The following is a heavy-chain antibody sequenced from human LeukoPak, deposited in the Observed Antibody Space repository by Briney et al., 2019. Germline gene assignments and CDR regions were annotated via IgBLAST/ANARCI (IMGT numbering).Heavy chain of an antibody. V-gene: IGHV3-33*01. CDR3: ARDTGYSSSWYEKD. Sequence: SGFXXXSYGMHWVRQAPGKGLEWVAVIWYDGSNKYYADSVKGRFTISRDNSKNTLYLQMNSLRAEDTAVYYCARDTGYSSSWYEKDWGQGTLVTVSS. D-gene: IGHD6-13*01. CDR2: IWYDGSNK. CDR1: GFXXXSYG. J-gene: IGHJ4*02.